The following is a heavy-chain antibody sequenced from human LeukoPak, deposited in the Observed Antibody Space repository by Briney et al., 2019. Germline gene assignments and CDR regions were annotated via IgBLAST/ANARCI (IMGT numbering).Heavy chain of an antibody. V-gene: IGHV3-30*04. Sequence: SGGSLRLSCAASGFTFSSYAVHGVRQAPGKGLEGGADISYGGSNKYYADSVEGRFTISRDNSQHTLYLQMNSLRAEDTALYYCARAEGDGRGWSYPFDYWGQRTLVTVSS. D-gene: IGHD6-19*01. J-gene: IGHJ4*02. CDR1: GFTFSSYA. CDR3: ARAEGDGRGWSYPFDY. CDR2: ISYGGSNK.